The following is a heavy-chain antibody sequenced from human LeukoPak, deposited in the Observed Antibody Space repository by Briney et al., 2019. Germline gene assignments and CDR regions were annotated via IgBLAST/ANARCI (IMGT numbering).Heavy chain of an antibody. Sequence: GASVKVSCKASGYTFTSYDINWVRQATGQGLEWMGWMNPNSGNTGYAQKFQGRVTMTRDTSISTAYMELSRVRSDDTAVYYCARDETGTLDYWGQGTLVTVSS. CDR2: MNPNSGNT. J-gene: IGHJ4*02. D-gene: IGHD1-1*01. CDR3: ARDETGTLDY. V-gene: IGHV1-8*01. CDR1: GYTFTSYD.